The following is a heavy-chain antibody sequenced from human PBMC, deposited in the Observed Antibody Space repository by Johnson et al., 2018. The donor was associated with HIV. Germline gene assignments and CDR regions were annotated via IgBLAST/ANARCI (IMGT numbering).Heavy chain of an antibody. CDR1: RFTFSDYY. V-gene: IGHV3-11*04. J-gene: IGHJ3*02. D-gene: IGHD3-22*01. CDR2: ISSSGGTI. CDR3: ARDRGYWDAFDI. Sequence: QMQLVESGGGLVKPGGSLRLSCAASRFTFSDYYMSWIRQTPGKGLEWASYISSSGGTIYYADSVKGRFSISRDNAKNSLYLQMNSLRAEDTAVYYCARDRGYWDAFDIWGQGTMVTVSS.